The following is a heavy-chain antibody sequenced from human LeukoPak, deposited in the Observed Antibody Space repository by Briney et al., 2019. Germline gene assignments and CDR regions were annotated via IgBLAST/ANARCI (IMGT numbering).Heavy chain of an antibody. Sequence: SETLSLTCTVSGDSISSINYYWGWIRQPPGKGLEWIGSIYYSGSTYYNPSLKSRVTISVDTSKNQFSLKLRSVTAADTALYYCARHAKGYYYDSSGYCDYWGQGTLVTVSS. CDR2: IYYSGST. J-gene: IGHJ4*02. CDR3: ARHAKGYYYDSSGYCDY. D-gene: IGHD3-22*01. V-gene: IGHV4-39*01. CDR1: GDSISSINYY.